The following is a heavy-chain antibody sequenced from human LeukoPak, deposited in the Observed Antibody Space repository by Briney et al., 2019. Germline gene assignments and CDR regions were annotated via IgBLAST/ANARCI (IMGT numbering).Heavy chain of an antibody. D-gene: IGHD2-2*01. CDR1: GFTFSSYS. V-gene: IGHV3-21*01. CDR2: ISSSSSYI. J-gene: IGHJ4*02. Sequence: GGSLRLSCAASGFTFSSYSMNWVRQAPGKGLEWVSSISSSSSYIYYADSVKGRFTISRDNAKNSLYLQMNSLRAEDTAVYYCARDRHYCSSTSCPFDYWGQGTLVTVSS. CDR3: ARDRHYCSSTSCPFDY.